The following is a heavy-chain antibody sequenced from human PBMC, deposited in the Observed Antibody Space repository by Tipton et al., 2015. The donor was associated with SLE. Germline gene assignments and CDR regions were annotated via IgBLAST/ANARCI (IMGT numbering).Heavy chain of an antibody. CDR1: GGSIRSYY. CDR2: IYYSGST. J-gene: IGHJ4*02. V-gene: IGHV4-59*01. CDR3: ARGHSGSYYFDY. Sequence: ESLRLSCTVSGGSIRSYYWSWIRQPPGKGLEWIGNIYYSGSTNNNPSLKSRVPISVDTSKNQFSLKLSSVTAADTALYYCARGHSGSYYFDYWGQVTPVTVSS. D-gene: IGHD1-26*01.